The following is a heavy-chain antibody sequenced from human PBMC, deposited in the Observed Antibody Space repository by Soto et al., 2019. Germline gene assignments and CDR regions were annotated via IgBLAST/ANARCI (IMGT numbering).Heavy chain of an antibody. CDR2: MYAGGGR. CDR3: ERDPGYRNGRSV. J-gene: IGHJ6*02. Sequence: EVQVVESGGDLGQPGGSLRLSCAASGFTVSSDYMNWVRQAPGKGLEWVSVMYAGGGRYYADSVEGRFTISRDTSQNMVFLQMNSLRGEDTAVYFCERDPGYRNGRSVWGQGTTVTVSS. CDR1: GFTVSSDY. V-gene: IGHV3-66*01. D-gene: IGHD5-12*01.